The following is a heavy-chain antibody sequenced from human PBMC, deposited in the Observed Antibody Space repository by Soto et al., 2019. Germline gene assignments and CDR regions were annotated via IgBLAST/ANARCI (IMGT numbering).Heavy chain of an antibody. CDR3: AREIRRVSAGISRTNWFVS. CDR1: GYTFTSYY. CDR2: INPSGGST. V-gene: IGHV1-46*01. Sequence: ASVKVSCKASGYTFTSYYMHWVRQAPGQGLEWMGIINPSGGSTSYAQKFQGRVTMTRDTSTSTVYMELSSLRSEDTAVYYCAREIRRVSAGISRTNWFVSWGQGTLVTVFS. J-gene: IGHJ5*01. D-gene: IGHD2-2*01.